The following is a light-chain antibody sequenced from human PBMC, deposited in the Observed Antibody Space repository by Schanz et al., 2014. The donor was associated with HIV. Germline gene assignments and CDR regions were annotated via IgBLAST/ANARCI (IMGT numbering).Light chain of an antibody. Sequence: QSALTQPPSASGSRGQSVTISCTGTSSDVGHYDYVSWYQQHPGKAPKLMIYEGSKRPSGVSNRFSGSKSGNTASLTVSGLQAEDEADYYCSSYAGSNNFGVFGGGTKLTVL. J-gene: IGLJ3*02. CDR1: SSDVGHYDY. CDR2: EGS. CDR3: SSYAGSNNFGV. V-gene: IGLV2-8*01.